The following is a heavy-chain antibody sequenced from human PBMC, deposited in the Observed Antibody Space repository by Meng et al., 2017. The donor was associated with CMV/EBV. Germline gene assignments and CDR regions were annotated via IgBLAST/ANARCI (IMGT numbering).Heavy chain of an antibody. V-gene: IGHV1-2*02. CDR1: GYTFTGYY. J-gene: IGHJ6*02. CDR2: INPNSGGT. D-gene: IGHD4-17*01. Sequence: ASVKVSCKASGYTFTGYYMHWVRQAPGQGLEWMGWINPNSGGTNYAQKFQGRVTMTRDTSISTAYMELSRLRSDDTAVYYCASKSTAHTGQGGMDVWGQGTTVTVSS. CDR3: ASKSTAHTGQGGMDV.